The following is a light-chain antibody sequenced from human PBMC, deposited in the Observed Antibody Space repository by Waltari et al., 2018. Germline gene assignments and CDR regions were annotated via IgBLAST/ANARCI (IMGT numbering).Light chain of an antibody. Sequence: QSALTQPASVSGAPGQSITISCSAVTGIGGNSDFVPWYQHHPGQVPKLLIYEVIKRPPDISDRFTGSKSGNAASLSISGLQADDEADYYCCSYVQKDIWLFGRGTKVTVL. CDR1: TGIGGNSDF. CDR3: CSYVQKDIWL. CDR2: EVI. V-gene: IGLV2-23*02. J-gene: IGLJ3*02.